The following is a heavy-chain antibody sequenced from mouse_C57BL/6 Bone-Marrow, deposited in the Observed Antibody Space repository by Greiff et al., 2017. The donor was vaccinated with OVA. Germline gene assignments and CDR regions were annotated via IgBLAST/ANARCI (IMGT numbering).Heavy chain of an antibody. CDR1: GYSITSDY. J-gene: IGHJ1*03. Sequence: EVKLEESGPGLAKPSQTLSLTCSVTGYSITSDYWNWIRKFPGNKLEYMGYISYSGSTYYNPSLKSRISITRDTSKNQYYLQLNSVTTEDTATYYCARLRRSRYGSSPSYWYFDVWGTGTTVTVSS. CDR2: ISYSGST. V-gene: IGHV3-8*01. D-gene: IGHD1-1*01. CDR3: ARLRRSRYGSSPSYWYFDV.